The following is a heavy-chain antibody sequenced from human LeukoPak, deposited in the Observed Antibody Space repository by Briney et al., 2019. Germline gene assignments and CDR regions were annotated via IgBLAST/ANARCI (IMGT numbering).Heavy chain of an antibody. CDR2: INHSGST. CDR3: ARTVRSARFDY. V-gene: IGHV4-34*01. J-gene: IGHJ4*02. D-gene: IGHD6-25*01. CDR1: GGSFSGYY. Sequence: SETLSLTCAVYGGSFSGYYWSWTRHPPGKGLEWIGEINHSGSTNYNPSLKSRVTISVDTSKNQFSLKLSSVTAADTAVYYRARTVRSARFDYWGQGTLVTVSS.